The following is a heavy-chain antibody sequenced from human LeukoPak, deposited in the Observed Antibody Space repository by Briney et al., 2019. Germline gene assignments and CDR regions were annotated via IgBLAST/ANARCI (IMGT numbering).Heavy chain of an antibody. CDR1: GGTFSSYA. CDR3: ARGTVAVAGPFDY. Sequence: GASVKVSCKASGGTFSSYAINWVRQAPGQGLEWMGRIIPILGIANYAQKFQGRVTITADKSTSTAYMELSSLRSGDTAVYYCARGTVAVAGPFDYWGQGTLVTVSS. J-gene: IGHJ4*02. D-gene: IGHD6-19*01. V-gene: IGHV1-69*04. CDR2: IIPILGIA.